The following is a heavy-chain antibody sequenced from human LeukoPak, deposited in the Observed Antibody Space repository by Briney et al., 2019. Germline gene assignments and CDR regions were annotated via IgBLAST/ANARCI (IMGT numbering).Heavy chain of an antibody. Sequence: PGGSLRLSCGASGFTFSSYEMNWVRQAPGKGLEWVSSISSGAKSIYYADFVKGRFTISRDNAKSSLYLQMNSLRAEDTAIYYCARVGALSSSWLLYWGQGTLVTVSS. CDR2: ISSGAKSI. D-gene: IGHD6-13*01. J-gene: IGHJ4*02. CDR3: ARVGALSSSWLLY. CDR1: GFTFSSYE. V-gene: IGHV3-48*03.